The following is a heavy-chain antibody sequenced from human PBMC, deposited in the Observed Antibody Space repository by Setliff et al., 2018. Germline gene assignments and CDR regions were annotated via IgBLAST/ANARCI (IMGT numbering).Heavy chain of an antibody. CDR1: GYTFIGYY. CDR2: INPNSGGT. Sequence: ASVKVSCKASGYTFIGYYMYWVRQAPGQGLEWMGRINPNSGGTEYAQKFQGRVTMTRNTSISTVYMELSSLRSDDTAVYYCARAGQLGYFQHWGQGTLVTLSS. CDR3: ARAGQLGYFQH. V-gene: IGHV1-2*06. D-gene: IGHD6-13*01. J-gene: IGHJ1*01.